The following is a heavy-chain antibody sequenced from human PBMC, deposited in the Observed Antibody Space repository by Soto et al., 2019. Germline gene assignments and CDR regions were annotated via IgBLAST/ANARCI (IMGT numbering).Heavy chain of an antibody. CDR1: GGSISSYY. J-gene: IGHJ5*02. V-gene: IGHV4-4*07. Sequence: QVQLQESGPGLVKPSETLSLTCTVSGGSISSYYWSWIRQPAGKGLEWIGRIYTSGSTNYNPSLKSRVPMSVDTSKNQFSLKLSSVTAADTAVYYCARYMIVGPDNWFDPWGQGTLVTVSS. CDR2: IYTSGST. D-gene: IGHD3-22*01. CDR3: ARYMIVGPDNWFDP.